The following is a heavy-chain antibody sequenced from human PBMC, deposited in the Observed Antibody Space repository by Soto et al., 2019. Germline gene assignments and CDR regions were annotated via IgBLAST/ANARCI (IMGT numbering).Heavy chain of an antibody. CDR1: GFTFSDYY. CDR2: ISSSGSTI. V-gene: IGHV3-11*01. D-gene: IGHD6-19*01. J-gene: IGHJ4*02. Sequence: QVQLVESGGGLVKPGGSLRLSCAASGFTFSDYYMSWIRQAPGKGLEWVSYISSSGSTIYYADSVKGRCTIATDNAKNSLYLQMNSLRAEDTAVYYCARGIRVSGVKPQPQEIDYWGQGTLVTVSS. CDR3: ARGIRVSGVKPQPQEIDY.